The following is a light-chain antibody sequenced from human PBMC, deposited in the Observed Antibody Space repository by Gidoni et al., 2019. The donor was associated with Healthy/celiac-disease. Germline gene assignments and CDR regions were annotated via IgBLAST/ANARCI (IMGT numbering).Light chain of an antibody. Sequence: EIVLTQSPGTRSLSPGERATLSCRASQSVSSSYLAWYQPKPGQAPRLLIYGASSRATGIPDRFSGSGSGTDFTLTISRLEPEDFAVYYCQQYGSSPNTFGQGTKLEIK. CDR2: GAS. CDR3: QQYGSSPNT. CDR1: QSVSSSY. J-gene: IGKJ2*01. V-gene: IGKV3-20*01.